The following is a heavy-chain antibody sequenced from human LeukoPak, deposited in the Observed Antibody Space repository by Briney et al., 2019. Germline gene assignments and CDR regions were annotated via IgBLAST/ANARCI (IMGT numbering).Heavy chain of an antibody. J-gene: IGHJ4*02. Sequence: GGSLRLSCAASGNYLMHWVRQVPGKGLVWVSHINSDGSWTSYADSVKGRFTISRDNSKNTLYLQMNSLRAEDTAVYYCAKTTVVTPFDYWGQGTLVTVPS. CDR2: INSDGSWT. D-gene: IGHD4-23*01. CDR3: AKTTVVTPFDY. V-gene: IGHV3-74*01. CDR1: GNYL.